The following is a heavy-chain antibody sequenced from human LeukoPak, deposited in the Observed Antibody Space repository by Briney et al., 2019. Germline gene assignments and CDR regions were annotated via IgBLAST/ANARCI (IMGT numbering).Heavy chain of an antibody. J-gene: IGHJ4*02. V-gene: IGHV3-53*04. CDR3: TRGQVNPFDY. CDR1: GFIVSGTY. CDR2: IYSGGST. Sequence: GGSLRLSCAASGFIVSGTYMSWVRQAPGKGLEWVSVIYSGGSTYYPDSVKGRFTISRHNSEDTLYLQMNSLRPEDTAVYYCTRGQVNPFDYWGQGTLVTVSS. D-gene: IGHD2-21*01.